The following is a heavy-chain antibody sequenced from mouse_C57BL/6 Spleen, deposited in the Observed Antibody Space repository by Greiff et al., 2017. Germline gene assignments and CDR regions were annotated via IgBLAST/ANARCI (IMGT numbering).Heavy chain of an antibody. CDR3: ARSDDYDVRGGF. CDR1: GYTFTSYW. D-gene: IGHD2-4*01. Sequence: QVQLQQPGAELVKPGASVKLSCKASGYTFTSYWMQWVKQRPGQGLEWIGEIDPSDSYTNYNQKFKGKATLTVDTSSSTAYMQLSSLTSEDSAVYYCARSDDYDVRGGFGGQGTTLTVSS. CDR2: IDPSDSYT. J-gene: IGHJ2*01. V-gene: IGHV1-50*01.